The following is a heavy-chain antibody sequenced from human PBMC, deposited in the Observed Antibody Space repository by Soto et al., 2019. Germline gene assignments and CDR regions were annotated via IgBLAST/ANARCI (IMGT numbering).Heavy chain of an antibody. J-gene: IGHJ4*02. CDR2: INHSGST. CDR3: ARGLDLYDTPLHY. D-gene: IGHD3-9*01. Sequence: SRISKPPGKGLEWIGEINHSGSTNYNPSLKSRVTISVDTSKNQFSLKLSSVTAADTAVYYCARGLDLYDTPLHYWGQGTLVTVSS. V-gene: IGHV4-34*01.